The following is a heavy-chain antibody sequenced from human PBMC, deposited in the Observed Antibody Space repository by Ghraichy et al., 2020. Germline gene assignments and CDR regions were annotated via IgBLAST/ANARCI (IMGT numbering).Heavy chain of an antibody. J-gene: IGHJ4*02. CDR3: AKGEWELEN. CDR1: GGSISGYY. Sequence: SETLSLTCTVSGGSISGYYWSWVRQSAGKGLEWIGRIYSSGSTNYNPSLKTRLPMSADTAKNQFSLKLTSVTAADAAVYYCAKGEWELENWSPGTRVTVAS. CDR2: IYSSGST. D-gene: IGHD1-1*01. V-gene: IGHV4-4*07.